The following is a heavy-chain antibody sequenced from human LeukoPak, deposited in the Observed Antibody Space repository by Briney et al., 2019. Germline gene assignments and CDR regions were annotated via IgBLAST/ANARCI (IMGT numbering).Heavy chain of an antibody. CDR1: GGTFSSYA. J-gene: IGHJ4*02. D-gene: IGHD2-2*01. Sequence: SVKVSCKASGGTFSSYAISWVRQAPGQGLEWMGGTIPIFGTANYAQKFQGRVTITADESTSTAYMELSSLRSEDTAVYYCARTLYCSSTSCSFDYWGQGTLVTVSS. V-gene: IGHV1-69*13. CDR3: ARTLYCSSTSCSFDY. CDR2: TIPIFGTA.